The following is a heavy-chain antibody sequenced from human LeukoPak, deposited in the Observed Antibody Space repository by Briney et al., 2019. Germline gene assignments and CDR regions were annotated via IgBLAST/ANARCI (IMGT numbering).Heavy chain of an antibody. CDR1: GFTFSNYA. CDR2: LANSGGST. CDR3: ARAFDGSGRFDY. J-gene: IGHJ4*02. Sequence: GGSLRLSCAASGFTFSNYAMGWVRQAPGKGLEWVSVLANSGGSTLYADSVKGRFTTSRDNYKDTLYLQMNSLRAEDTALYYCARAFDGSGRFDYWGQGTLVTVSS. V-gene: IGHV3-23*01. D-gene: IGHD3-10*01.